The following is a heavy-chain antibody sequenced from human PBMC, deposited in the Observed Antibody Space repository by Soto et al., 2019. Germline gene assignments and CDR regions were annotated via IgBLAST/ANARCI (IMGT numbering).Heavy chain of an antibody. J-gene: IGHJ6*02. CDR2: ISYDGDIK. V-gene: IGHV3-30-3*01. CDR3: ANGQGSYVRYYYYGMDV. D-gene: IGHD5-18*01. Sequence: GGSLRLSCSASGFTFSNSIIHWVRQAPGKGLEWVAVISYDGDIKYNVDSVKGRFTISRDNSKNTLYLQMNSLRAEDTAVYYCANGQGSYVRYYYYGMDVWGQGTTVTVSS. CDR1: GFTFSNSI.